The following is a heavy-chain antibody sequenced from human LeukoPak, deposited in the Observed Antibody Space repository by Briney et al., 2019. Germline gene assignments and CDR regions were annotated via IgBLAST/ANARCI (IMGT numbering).Heavy chain of an antibody. V-gene: IGHV3-21*01. Sequence: GGSLRLSCAASGFTFSSYSMNWVRQAPGKGLEWVSSISSSSSYIYYADSVKGRFTISRDNAKNSLYLQMNSLGAEDSAVYYCARDPIVVVTAGGYFDYWGQGTLVTVSS. CDR1: GFTFSSYS. D-gene: IGHD2-21*02. CDR3: ARDPIVVVTAGGYFDY. CDR2: ISSSSSYI. J-gene: IGHJ4*02.